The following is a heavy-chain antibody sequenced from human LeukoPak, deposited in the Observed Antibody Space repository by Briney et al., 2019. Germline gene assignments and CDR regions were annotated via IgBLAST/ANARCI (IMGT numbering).Heavy chain of an antibody. V-gene: IGHV1-2*02. J-gene: IGHJ5*02. D-gene: IGHD2-2*01. CDR3: ARDRTSSYTWIDP. Sequence: ASVKDSCKASGYTFTGYYMHWVRQAPGQGVEWMGWINPNSGDTNYAQKFQGRVTMTRDTSISTAYMEPSKLTSHDTAMYYCARDRTSSYTWIDPWGQGTLVTVSS. CDR2: INPNSGDT. CDR1: GYTFTGYY.